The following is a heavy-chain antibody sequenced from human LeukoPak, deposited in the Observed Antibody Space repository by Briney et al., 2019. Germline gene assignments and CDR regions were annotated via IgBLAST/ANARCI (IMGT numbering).Heavy chain of an antibody. CDR3: ARSGYNDYGAFDY. V-gene: IGHV1-46*01. CDR1: GYTFTSYY. D-gene: IGHD5-12*01. J-gene: IGHJ4*02. Sequence: ASVKVSCKASGYTFTSYYTHWVRQAPGQGLEWMGIINPSVGSTSYAQKFQGRVTMTRDTSTSTVYMELSSLRSEDTAVYYCARSGYNDYGAFDYWGQGTLVTVSS. CDR2: INPSVGST.